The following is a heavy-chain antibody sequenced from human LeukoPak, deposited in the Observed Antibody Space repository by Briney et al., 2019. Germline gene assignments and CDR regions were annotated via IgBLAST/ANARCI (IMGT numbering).Heavy chain of an antibody. CDR2: IRSKAYGGTT. J-gene: IGHJ4*02. V-gene: IGHV3-49*04. CDR3: TRDLEDTAMVTSFY. CDR1: GFTFGDYA. Sequence: GGSLRLSCTASGFTFGDYAMSWVRQAPGKGLEGVGFIRSKAYGGTTEYAASVKGRFTISRDDSKIIAYLQMNSLKTEDTAVYYCTRDLEDTAMVTSFYWGQGTLVTVSS. D-gene: IGHD5-18*01.